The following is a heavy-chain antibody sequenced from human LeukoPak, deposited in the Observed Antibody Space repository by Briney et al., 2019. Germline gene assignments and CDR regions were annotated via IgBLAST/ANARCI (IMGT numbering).Heavy chain of an antibody. CDR1: GFTFSSYC. J-gene: IGHJ4*02. V-gene: IGHV3-30*18. CDR3: ENEDGYTVVEAYYYGD. D-gene: IGHD4-23*01. CDR2: ISYDVSNK. Sequence: GRSLRLSCAASGFTFSSYCMHWVRQAPGKGLEWVAVISYDVSNKYYADSVKARFTISSDNSKNTMYLQMNSLRAETTAVSYGENEDGYTVVEAYYYGDWGQGTMVTVAT.